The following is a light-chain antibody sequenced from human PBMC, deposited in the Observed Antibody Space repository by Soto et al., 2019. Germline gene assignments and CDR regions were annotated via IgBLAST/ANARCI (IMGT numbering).Light chain of an antibody. CDR1: QSVASN. J-gene: IGKJ4*01. CDR2: GAS. V-gene: IGKV3-15*01. Sequence: EIVMTQSPATLSVSPGERVTLSCRASQSVASNLAWYQQKPGQAPRLLIYGASTRAAGIPLRFRGSGSGTEFTVTISSLHSEDFAVYYCQQVNDWPSVFTFGGWTEVEIK. CDR3: QQVNDWPSVFT.